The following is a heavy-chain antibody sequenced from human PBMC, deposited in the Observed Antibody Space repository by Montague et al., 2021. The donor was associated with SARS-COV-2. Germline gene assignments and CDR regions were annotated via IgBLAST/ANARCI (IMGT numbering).Heavy chain of an antibody. J-gene: IGHJ4*02. CDR2: IYHSGST. V-gene: IGHV4-39*01. Sequence: SETLSLTCTVSGGSISSSSYYWGWIRQPPGKGLEWIGSIYHSGSTYYNPSLKSRVTISVDTSKNQFSLKLSSVTTADTAVYYCARQSVNYYDSSGYPFDYWGQGTLVTVSS. CDR3: ARQSVNYYDSSGYPFDY. D-gene: IGHD3-22*01. CDR1: GGSISSSSYY.